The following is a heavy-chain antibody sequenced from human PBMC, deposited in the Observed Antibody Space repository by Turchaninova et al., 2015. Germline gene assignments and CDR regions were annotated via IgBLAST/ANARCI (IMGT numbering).Heavy chain of an antibody. V-gene: IGHV2-5*02. J-gene: IGHJ4*02. CDR1: GFSLTPIGLG. CDR2: IYLDDDK. Sequence: QITLKESGPTLVKPTPTPPLTCPFPGFSLTPIGLGVGLIRQPPGKALEWLALIYLDDDKRYSPSLKSRLTITKDTSKNQVILTMTNMDPVDTATYYCAHTPEYSSSWYVTRWGQGTLVTVSS. D-gene: IGHD6-13*01. CDR3: AHTPEYSSSWYVTR.